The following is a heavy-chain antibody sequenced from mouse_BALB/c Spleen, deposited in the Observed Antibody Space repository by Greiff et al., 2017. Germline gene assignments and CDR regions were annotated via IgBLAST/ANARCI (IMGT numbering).Heavy chain of an antibody. CDR1: GYSITSGYY. D-gene: IGHD2-1*01. CDR2: ISYDGSN. J-gene: IGHJ2*01. CDR3: ARGYYGNCCFDY. Sequence: VQLQQSGPGLVKPSQSLSLTCSVTGYSITSGYYWNWIRQFPGNKLEWMGYISYDGSNNYNPSLKNRISITRDTSKNQFFLKLNSVTTEDTATYDCARGYYGNCCFDYWGQGTTLTVAS. V-gene: IGHV3-6*02.